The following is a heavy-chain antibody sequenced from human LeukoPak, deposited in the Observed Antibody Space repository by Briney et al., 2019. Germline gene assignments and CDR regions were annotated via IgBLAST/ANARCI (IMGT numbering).Heavy chain of an antibody. J-gene: IGHJ5*02. CDR2: ISSSSSYI. V-gene: IGHV3-21*01. CDR1: GFTFSSYS. CDR3: ARAGTYYDFWSPPQNWFDP. D-gene: IGHD3-3*01. Sequence: GGSLRLSCAASGFTFSSYSMNWVRQAPGKGLEWVSSISSSSSYIYYADSVKGRFTISRDNAKNSLYLQMNSLRAEDTAVYYCARAGTYYDFWSPPQNWFDPWGQGTLVTVSS.